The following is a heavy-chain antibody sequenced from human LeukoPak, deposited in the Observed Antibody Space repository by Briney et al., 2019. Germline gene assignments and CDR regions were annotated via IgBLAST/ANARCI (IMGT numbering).Heavy chain of an antibody. D-gene: IGHD1-26*01. J-gene: IGHJ4*02. V-gene: IGHV3-49*04. CDR3: TRVRRWELFTTGLDY. CDR2: TRSKAYGGTT. CDR1: GFTFGDYA. Sequence: GGSLRLSCTASGFTFGDYAMSWVRQAPGKGLEWVGFTRSKAYGGTTEYAASVKGRFTISRDDSKSIAYLQMNSLKTEDTAVYYCTRVRRWELFTTGLDYWGQGTLVTVSS.